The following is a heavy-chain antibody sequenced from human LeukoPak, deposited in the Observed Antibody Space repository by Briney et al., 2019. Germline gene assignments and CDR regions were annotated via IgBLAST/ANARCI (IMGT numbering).Heavy chain of an antibody. Sequence: PGRSLRLSCAASGFTFSNYAMHWVRQAPGKVLEWVAIISYDGSDKYYADSVKGRFTISRDNSKNTLHLQMNSLRAEDTAVYYCARTTQGLGVAAPFDPWGQGTLVTVSS. CDR2: ISYDGSDK. J-gene: IGHJ5*02. V-gene: IGHV3-30*03. CDR3: ARTTQGLGVAAPFDP. CDR1: GFTFSNYA. D-gene: IGHD6-6*01.